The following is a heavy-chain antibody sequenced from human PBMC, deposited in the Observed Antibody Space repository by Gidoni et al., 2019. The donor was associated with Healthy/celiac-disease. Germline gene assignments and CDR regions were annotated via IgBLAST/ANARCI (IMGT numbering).Heavy chain of an antibody. J-gene: IGHJ6*02. Sequence: QVQLVQSGAEVKKPGASVKVSCKASGYTFTSYGISWVRQAPGQGLEWMGWISAYNGNTNYAQKLQGRVTMTTDTSTSTAYMELRSLRSDDTAVYYCAAQSYCSSTSCRAGYGMDVWGQGTTVTVSS. CDR2: ISAYNGNT. V-gene: IGHV1-18*04. CDR1: GYTFTSYG. D-gene: IGHD2-2*01. CDR3: AAQSYCSSTSCRAGYGMDV.